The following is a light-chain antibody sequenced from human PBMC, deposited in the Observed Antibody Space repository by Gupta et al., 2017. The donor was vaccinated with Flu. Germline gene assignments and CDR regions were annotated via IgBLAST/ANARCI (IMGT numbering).Light chain of an antibody. V-gene: IGLV2-11*01. Sequence: QSAPTQPRSVSGSPGQSVTISCTGTSNDVGGYNRVSWYEQRPGKAPKLILYDVTERPSGVPDRFSGSKYGNTASLTTSGLQADDEADYYCSSHAGRVTWVFGTGTTVTVL. J-gene: IGLJ1*01. CDR3: SSHAGRVTWV. CDR2: DVT. CDR1: SNDVGGYNR.